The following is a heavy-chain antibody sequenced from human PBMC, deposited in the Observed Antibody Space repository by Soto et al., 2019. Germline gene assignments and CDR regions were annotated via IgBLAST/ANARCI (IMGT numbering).Heavy chain of an antibody. CDR1: GFTFDDYA. Sequence: GGSLRLSCAASGFTFDDYAMHWVRQAPGKGLEWVSGISWNSGSIGYADSVKGRFTISRDNAKNSLYLQMNSLRAEDTALYYCAKDIGVAAAGGILDYWGQGTLVTAPQ. J-gene: IGHJ4*02. V-gene: IGHV3-9*01. CDR2: ISWNSGSI. D-gene: IGHD6-13*01. CDR3: AKDIGVAAAGGILDY.